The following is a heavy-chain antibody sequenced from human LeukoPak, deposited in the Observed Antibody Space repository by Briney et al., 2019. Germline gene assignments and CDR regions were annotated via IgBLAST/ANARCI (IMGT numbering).Heavy chain of an antibody. Sequence: PGGSLRLSCAASGFTFGSYWMSWVRQAPGKGLLWVSRINTDGSSTTYADSVKGRFTISRDNAKNTLYLQMNSLRAEDTAVYYCARGPIPGTAIPEKWGQGTLVTVSS. V-gene: IGHV3-74*01. J-gene: IGHJ4*02. CDR1: GFTFGSYW. D-gene: IGHD2-21*02. CDR2: INTDGSST. CDR3: ARGPIPGTAIPEK.